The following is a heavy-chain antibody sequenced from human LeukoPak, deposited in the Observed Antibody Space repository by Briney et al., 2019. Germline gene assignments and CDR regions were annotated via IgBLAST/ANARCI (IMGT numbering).Heavy chain of an antibody. CDR3: TTGFSTGN. CDR1: GITVSDAW. CDR2: IKSKTEGGTT. J-gene: IGHJ4*02. D-gene: IGHD2/OR15-2a*01. V-gene: IGHV3-15*01. Sequence: GGSLRLSCAASGITVSDAWMSWVRQAPGKGLEWVGRIKSKTEGGTTDYAAPVKGRFTVSRDDSKNTLYLQMNSLRTEDTALYYCTTGFSTGNWGQGTLVTVSS.